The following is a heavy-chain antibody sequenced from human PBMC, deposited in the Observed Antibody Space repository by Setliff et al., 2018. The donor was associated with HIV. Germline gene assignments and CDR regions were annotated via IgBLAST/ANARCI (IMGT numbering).Heavy chain of an antibody. CDR1: GVPFSDYY. CDR2: VDHNGNI. D-gene: IGHD2-21*02. V-gene: IGHV4-34*01. CDR3: AITIVGVTTEMY. Sequence: SETLSLTCGLNGVPFSDYYWNWIRQSPGKGLEWIVEVDHNGNINYNPSLQSRVTVSVDTSKPQFSLKMNSVTAADTAVYYCAITIVGVTTEMYWGQGTLVTVSS. J-gene: IGHJ4*02.